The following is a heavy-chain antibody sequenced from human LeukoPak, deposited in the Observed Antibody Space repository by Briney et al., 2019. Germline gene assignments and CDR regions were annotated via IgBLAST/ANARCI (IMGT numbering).Heavy chain of an antibody. CDR3: ARDPDAGTTDY. CDR2: INEGGSET. V-gene: IGHV3-7*01. CDR1: GFTFSRYW. J-gene: IGHJ4*02. Sequence: PGGSLRLSCAASGFTFSRYWMSWVRQAPGKGLEWVANINEGGSETYYVDPVKGRFTISRDNAKKSLYLQMSSLRAEDTAVYYCARDPDAGTTDYWGQGTLVTVSS. D-gene: IGHD1-1*01.